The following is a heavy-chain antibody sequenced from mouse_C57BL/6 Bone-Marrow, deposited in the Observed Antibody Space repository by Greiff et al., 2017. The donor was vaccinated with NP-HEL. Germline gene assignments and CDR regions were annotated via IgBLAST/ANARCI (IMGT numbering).Heavy chain of an antibody. D-gene: IGHD1-1*01. CDR1: GYTFTSYW. J-gene: IGHJ2*02. V-gene: IGHV1-69*01. CDR2: IDHSDSYT. Sequence: QVQLQQPGAELVMPGASVKLSCKASGYTFTSYWMHWVKQRPGQGLEWIGEIDHSDSYTNYNQKFKGKSTLTVDKSSSTAYMQLSSLTSEASADYCCARWDYYYGSSSFDYWGQGTSLTVSS. CDR3: ARWDYYYGSSSFDY.